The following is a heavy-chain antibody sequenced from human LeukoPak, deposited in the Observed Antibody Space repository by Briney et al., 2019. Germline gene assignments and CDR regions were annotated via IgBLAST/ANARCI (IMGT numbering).Heavy chain of an antibody. CDR2: ISYDGSNK. J-gene: IGHJ6*03. D-gene: IGHD3-22*01. CDR1: GFTFSSYG. CDR3: ARASTWSYYDSSGHYQPRDYYYYMDV. V-gene: IGHV3-30*03. Sequence: PGGSLRLSCAASGFTFSSYGMHWVRQAPGKGLEWVAVISYDGSNKYYADSVKGRFTISRDNSKNTLYLQMNSLRAEDTAVYYCARASTWSYYDSSGHYQPRDYYYYMDVWGKGTTVTVSS.